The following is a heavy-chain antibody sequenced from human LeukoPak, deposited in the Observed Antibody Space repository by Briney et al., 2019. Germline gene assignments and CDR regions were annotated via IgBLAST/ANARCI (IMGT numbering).Heavy chain of an antibody. D-gene: IGHD5-24*01. Sequence: GGSLRLSRAASGFTFSSRGMHWVRQAPGKGLEWVAVIGDTGRAKHYADSVQGRFTASRDNSQNTLYLEMNSLRDEDTAFYYCAREDGWGNWYFDLWGRGTLVTVSS. CDR1: GFTFSSRG. V-gene: IGHV3-30*03. CDR3: AREDGWGNWYFDL. J-gene: IGHJ2*01. CDR2: IGDTGRAK.